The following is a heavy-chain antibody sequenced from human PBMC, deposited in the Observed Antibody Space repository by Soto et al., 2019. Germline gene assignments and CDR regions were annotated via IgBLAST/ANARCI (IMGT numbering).Heavy chain of an antibody. CDR3: ASDLFGRSVWFDP. J-gene: IGHJ5*02. CDR1: DEYIGGLY. D-gene: IGHD3-16*01. CDR2: IYYSGST. V-gene: IGHV4-59*01. Sequence: PSETKSHTNTFSDEYIGGLYLSWIRQNPGKGLEWIGYIYYSGSTNYNPSLKSRVTISVDTSKNQFSLKLSSVTAADTAVYYSASDLFGRSVWFDPWGQGTLVTGSS.